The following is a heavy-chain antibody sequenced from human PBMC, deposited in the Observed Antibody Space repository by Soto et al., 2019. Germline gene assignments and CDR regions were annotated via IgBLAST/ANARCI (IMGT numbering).Heavy chain of an antibody. Sequence: QVQLVQSGAEVKEPGASVKVSCKASGYSFTDHYMHWVRQAPGQGLEWMGWINPNSGATKYAQQFQGGVTMTRDTYVSTAYMEVNRLTFDGTAVYYCSRGKEIPDYWNFDLWGRGSLVTVSS. V-gene: IGHV1-2*02. J-gene: IGHJ2*01. D-gene: IGHD2-21*01. CDR2: INPNSGAT. CDR1: GYSFTDHY. CDR3: SRGKEIPDYWNFDL.